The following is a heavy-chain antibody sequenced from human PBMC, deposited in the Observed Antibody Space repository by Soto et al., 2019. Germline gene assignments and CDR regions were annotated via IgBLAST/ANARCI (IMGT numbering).Heavy chain of an antibody. V-gene: IGHV4-39*01. CDR2: IYYSGST. Sequence: LSLTCTVSGGSISSSSYYWGWIRQPPGKGLEWIGSIYYSGSTYYNPSLKSRVTISVDTSKNQFSLKLSSVTAADTAVYYCARQRIKWGYVWGSPPYDYYYSGMDVWGKGTTVTVPS. CDR3: ARQRIKWGYVWGSPPYDYYYSGMDV. D-gene: IGHD3-16*01. J-gene: IGHJ6*04. CDR1: GGSISSSSYY.